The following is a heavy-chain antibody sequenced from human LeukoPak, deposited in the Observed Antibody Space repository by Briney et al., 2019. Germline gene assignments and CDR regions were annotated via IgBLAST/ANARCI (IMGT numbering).Heavy chain of an antibody. CDR3: ARGDNYDFWSGYYTGQSWFDP. CDR2: IYHSGST. Sequence: SETLSLTCTVSGGSISSYYWGWIRQPPGKGLEWIGSIYHSGSTYYNPSLKSRVTISVDTSKNQFSLKLSSVTAADTAVYYCARGDNYDFWSGYYTGQSWFDPWGQGTLVTVSS. V-gene: IGHV4-38-2*02. J-gene: IGHJ5*02. D-gene: IGHD3-3*01. CDR1: GGSISSYY.